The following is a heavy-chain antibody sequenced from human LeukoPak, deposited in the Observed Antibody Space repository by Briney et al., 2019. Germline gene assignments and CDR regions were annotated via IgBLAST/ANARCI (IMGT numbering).Heavy chain of an antibody. J-gene: IGHJ4*02. CDR2: ISAYNGNT. V-gene: IGHV1-18*01. CDR3: ARNSGDIVVVPAAH. Sequence: ASVKVSCKASGYTFTSYGISWVRQAPGQGLEWMGWISAYNGNTNYSQKLQGRVTMTTDTSTSTAYMELRSLRSDDTAVYYCARNSGDIVVVPAAHWGQGTLVTVSS. D-gene: IGHD2-2*01. CDR1: GYTFTSYG.